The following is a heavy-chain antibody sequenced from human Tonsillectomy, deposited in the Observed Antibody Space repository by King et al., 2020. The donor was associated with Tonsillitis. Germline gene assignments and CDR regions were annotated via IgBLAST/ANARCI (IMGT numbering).Heavy chain of an antibody. CDR2: ISYDGSNK. Sequence: VQLVESGGGVVQPGRSLRLSCAASGFTFSSYGMHWVRQAPGKGLEWVAVISYDGSNKYYADSVKGRFTISRDNSKNTLYVQMNSLRAEDTAVYYCAEDRWVSWILSLYYYYYGMDVWGQGTTVTVSS. V-gene: IGHV3-30*18. J-gene: IGHJ6*02. D-gene: IGHD3-3*01. CDR3: AEDRWVSWILSLYYYYYGMDV. CDR1: GFTFSSYG.